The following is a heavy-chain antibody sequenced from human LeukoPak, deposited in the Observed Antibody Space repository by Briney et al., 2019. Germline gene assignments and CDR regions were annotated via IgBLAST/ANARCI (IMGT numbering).Heavy chain of an antibody. CDR3: ARYSPIAPFDY. V-gene: IGHV4-31*03. D-gene: IGHD2/OR15-2a*01. J-gene: IGHJ4*02. CDR1: GGSVSRGGYY. CDR2: IFYSGAT. Sequence: SETLSLTCTVSGGSVSRGGYYWNWIRQHPGKGLEWIGYIFYSGATYYNPSLTSRVSISVHTSKNQFSLRLSSVTAADTAVYYCARYSPIAPFDYWGQGTLVTVSS.